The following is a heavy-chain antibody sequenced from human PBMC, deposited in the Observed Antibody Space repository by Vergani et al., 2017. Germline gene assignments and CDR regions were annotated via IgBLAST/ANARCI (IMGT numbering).Heavy chain of an antibody. CDR3: AKANPRNSGYDYLYYYHAMDV. D-gene: IGHD5-12*01. J-gene: IGHJ6*02. V-gene: IGHV3-23*01. Sequence: EVQLLESGGDLVQPGGSLRLSCAASGFTFNHYAMNWVRQAPGKGLEWVSGISGSGGSTYYAGSVKGRFTISRDSSKNTLYLQMISLSAGDTAVYYCAKANPRNSGYDYLYYYHAMDVWGQGTTVTVSS. CDR2: ISGSGGST. CDR1: GFTFNHYA.